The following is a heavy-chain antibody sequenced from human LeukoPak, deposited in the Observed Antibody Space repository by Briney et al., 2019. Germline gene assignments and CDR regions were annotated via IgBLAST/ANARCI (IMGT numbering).Heavy chain of an antibody. D-gene: IGHD3-22*01. Sequence: PEGSLRLSCAASGFTFDDYAMHWVRQAPGKGLEWVSGISWNSGSIGYADSVKGRFTISRDNAKNSLYLQMNSLRAEDTALYYCAKVSRYYYDSSGMDVWGKGTTVTVSS. CDR1: GFTFDDYA. CDR2: ISWNSGSI. J-gene: IGHJ6*04. V-gene: IGHV3-9*01. CDR3: AKVSRYYYDSSGMDV.